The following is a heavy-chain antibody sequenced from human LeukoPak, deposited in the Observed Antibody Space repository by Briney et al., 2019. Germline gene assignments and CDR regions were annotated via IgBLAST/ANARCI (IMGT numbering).Heavy chain of an antibody. CDR1: GFTFSSYE. CDR2: ISRSGTAI. V-gene: IGHV3-48*03. Sequence: GGSLRLSCAASGFTFSSYEMSWVRQAPGKGLEWVSYISRSGTAISYADSVKGRFTISRDNAKNSLNLQMNSLRAEDTAVYYCASHPYYYGSGSYLPWGQGTLVTVSS. J-gene: IGHJ5*02. CDR3: ASHPYYYGSGSYLP. D-gene: IGHD3-10*01.